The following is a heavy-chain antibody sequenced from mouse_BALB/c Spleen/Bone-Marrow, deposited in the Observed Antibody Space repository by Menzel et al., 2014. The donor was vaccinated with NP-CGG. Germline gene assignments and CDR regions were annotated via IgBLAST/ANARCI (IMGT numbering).Heavy chain of an antibody. CDR3: ARFTRDY. J-gene: IGHJ2*01. CDR2: INPGLGGT. CDR1: GYAFTNYL. Sequence: QVQLQQSGDELVRPGTSVKVSCKASGYAFTNYLIEWFKQRPGQGLEWIGRINPGLGGTTHNAKFKGMATLTADKSSTTAYMQLSSLTSDDSAVYFCARFTRDYWGQGTTLTVSS. V-gene: IGHV1-54*01.